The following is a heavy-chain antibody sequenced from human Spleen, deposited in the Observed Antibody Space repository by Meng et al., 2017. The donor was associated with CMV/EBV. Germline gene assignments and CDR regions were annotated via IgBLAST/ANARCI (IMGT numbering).Heavy chain of an antibody. J-gene: IGHJ5*02. CDR1: RSPLAAHA. V-gene: IGHV1-69-2*01. D-gene: IGHD2-15*01. CDR3: ATGKGFSSSSWLDP. Sequence: VYRSPLAAHAIHCVRQASEKGLEWIERLYPEDGDTIDAANFQTRITLTADTSTDTAYMELNSLTSDDTAVYYCATGKGFSSSSWLDPWGQGTLVTVSS. CDR2: LYPEDGDT.